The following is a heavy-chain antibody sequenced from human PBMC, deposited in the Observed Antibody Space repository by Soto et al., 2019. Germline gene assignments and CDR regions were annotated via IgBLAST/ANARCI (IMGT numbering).Heavy chain of an antibody. Sequence: QVQLQESGPGLVKPSWTLSLTCAVSGGHSSSRNCWSWVRQAPGKGLERIGEIYHSGCTNYNPSLKRRVSISVDKSKNQFSLKLKSVTGADTAVYYWPRAVVWGQYRCFDYWGKGTLVTVSS. CDR3: PRAVVWGQYRCFDY. J-gene: IGHJ4*02. CDR1: GGHSSSRNC. CDR2: IYHSGCT. V-gene: IGHV4-4*02. D-gene: IGHD3-16*02.